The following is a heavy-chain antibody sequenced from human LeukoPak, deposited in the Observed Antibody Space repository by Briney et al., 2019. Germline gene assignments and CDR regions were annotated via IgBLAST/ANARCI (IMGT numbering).Heavy chain of an antibody. CDR3: ALKDLGYSGYQGA. V-gene: IGHV1-18*01. D-gene: IGHD5-12*01. J-gene: IGHJ4*02. CDR1: GYTFTSYG. CDR2: ISAYNGNT. Sequence: ASVNVSCKASGYTFTSYGISWVRQAPGQGHEWMGWISAYNGNTNYAQKLQGRVTMTTDTSTSTAYMELRSLRSDDTAVYYCALKDLGYSGYQGAWGEGTLVTVPS.